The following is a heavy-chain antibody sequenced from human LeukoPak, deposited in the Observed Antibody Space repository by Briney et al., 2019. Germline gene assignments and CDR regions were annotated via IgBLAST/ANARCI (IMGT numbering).Heavy chain of an antibody. J-gene: IGHJ5*02. Sequence: GGSLRLSCAASGFTFSSYWMSWVRQAPGKGLEWVANIKQDGSEKYYVDSVKGRFTISRDNAKNSLYLQMNSLRAEDTAVYYCAREPRSRYYYGSGASWFDPWGHGTLVTVSS. CDR3: AREPRSRYYYGSGASWFDP. CDR2: IKQDGSEK. V-gene: IGHV3-7*01. D-gene: IGHD3-10*01. CDR1: GFTFSSYW.